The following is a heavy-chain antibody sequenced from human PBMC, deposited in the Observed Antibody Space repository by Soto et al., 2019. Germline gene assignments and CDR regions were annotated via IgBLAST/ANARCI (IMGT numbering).Heavy chain of an antibody. J-gene: IGHJ6*03. Sequence: SETLSLTCTVSGGSIRNYYWSWIRQPPGKGLEWIGYIYSSGSTNYNPSLKSRVSMSVDTSKNQFSLKLSSVTAADTAIYYCAGHGDCSSISCSYFHYMDVWGKGTTVTVSS. D-gene: IGHD2-2*01. CDR1: GGSIRNYY. V-gene: IGHV4-59*08. CDR2: IYSSGST. CDR3: AGHGDCSSISCSYFHYMDV.